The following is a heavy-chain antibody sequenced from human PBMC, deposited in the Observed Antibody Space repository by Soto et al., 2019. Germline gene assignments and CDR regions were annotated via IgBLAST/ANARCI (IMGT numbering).Heavy chain of an antibody. V-gene: IGHV3-23*01. CDR3: AKRAHDFWSGYPNWFDP. J-gene: IGHJ5*02. CDR2: ISGSGGST. CDR1: GFTFSSYA. Sequence: GSLRLSCAASGFTFSSYAMSWVRQAPGKGLEWVSAISGSGGSTYYADSVKGRFTISRDNSKNTLYLQMNSLRAEDTAVYYCAKRAHDFWSGYPNWFDPWGQGTLVTVSS. D-gene: IGHD3-3*01.